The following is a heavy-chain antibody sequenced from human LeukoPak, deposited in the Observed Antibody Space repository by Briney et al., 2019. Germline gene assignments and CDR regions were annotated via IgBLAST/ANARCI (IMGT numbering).Heavy chain of an antibody. D-gene: IGHD4-17*01. V-gene: IGHV4-4*07. CDR1: GGSISSYY. Sequence: PSETLSLTCTVSGGSISSYYWSWIRQPAGKGLEWIGRIYTSGSTNYNPSLKSRVTMSVDTSKNQFSLKLSSVTAADTAVYYCARDGDDDYGDMYYFDYWGQETLVTVSS. J-gene: IGHJ4*02. CDR2: IYTSGST. CDR3: ARDGDDDYGDMYYFDY.